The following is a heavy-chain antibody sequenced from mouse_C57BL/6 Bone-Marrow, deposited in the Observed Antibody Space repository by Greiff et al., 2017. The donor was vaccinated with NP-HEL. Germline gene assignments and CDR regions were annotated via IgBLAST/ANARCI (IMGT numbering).Heavy chain of an antibody. Sequence: EVKVVESGGGLVQSGRSLRLSCATSGFTFSDFYMEWVRQAPGKGLEWIAASRNKANDYTTEYSASVKGRFIVSRDTSQSILYLQMNALRAEDTAIYYCARDASIRDWYFDVWGTGTTVTVSS. J-gene: IGHJ1*03. CDR2: SRNKANDYTT. CDR1: GFTFSDFY. D-gene: IGHD1-1*01. CDR3: ARDASIRDWYFDV. V-gene: IGHV7-1*01.